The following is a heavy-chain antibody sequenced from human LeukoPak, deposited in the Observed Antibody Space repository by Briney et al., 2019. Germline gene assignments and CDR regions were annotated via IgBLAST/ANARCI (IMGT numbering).Heavy chain of an antibody. V-gene: IGHV1-69*04. D-gene: IGHD4-17*01. Sequence: SVKVSCKASGGTLSSYAISWVRQAPGQGLEWMGRIIPILGIANYAQKFQGRVTITADKSTSTAYMELSSLRSEDTAVYYCARDPDYGGNSGYWGQGTLVTVSS. J-gene: IGHJ4*02. CDR2: IIPILGIA. CDR3: ARDPDYGGNSGY. CDR1: GGTLSSYA.